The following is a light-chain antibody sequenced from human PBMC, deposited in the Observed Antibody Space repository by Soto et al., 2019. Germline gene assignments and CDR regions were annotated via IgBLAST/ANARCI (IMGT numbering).Light chain of an antibody. J-gene: IGLJ2*01. Sequence: QSVLTQPPSVSGAPGQRVTISCTGSMSNIGAGYDVHWYQQLPGTAPKLLIYGNSNRPSGVPDRFSGSKSGTSASLAITGLQADDEADYYCQSYDSGLRVFGGGTKVTVL. CDR2: GNS. V-gene: IGLV1-40*01. CDR3: QSYDSGLRV. CDR1: MSNIGAGYD.